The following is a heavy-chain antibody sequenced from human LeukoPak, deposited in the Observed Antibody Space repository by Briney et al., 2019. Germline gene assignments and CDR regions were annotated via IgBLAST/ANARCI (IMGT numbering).Heavy chain of an antibody. D-gene: IGHD6-6*01. J-gene: IGHJ6*03. Sequence: ASVKVSCKASGYTFTSYYMHWVRQAPGQGLEWMGIINPSGGSTSYAQKFQGRVTMTRDMSTSTVYMELSSLRSEDTAVYYCARDGEGSSGYYYMDVWGKGTTVIVSS. V-gene: IGHV1-46*01. CDR2: INPSGGST. CDR3: ARDGEGSSGYYYMDV. CDR1: GYTFTSYY.